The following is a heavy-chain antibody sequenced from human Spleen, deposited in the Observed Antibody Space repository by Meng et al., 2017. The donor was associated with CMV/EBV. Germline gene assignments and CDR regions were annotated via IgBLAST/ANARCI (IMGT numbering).Heavy chain of an antibody. CDR1: GGSFSGYY. Sequence: QVQLQRWGAGLLKPSETLSLTCAVYGGSFSGYYWSWIRQPPGKGLEWIGEINHSGSTNYNPSLKSRVTISVDTSKNQFSLKLSSVTAADTAVYYCARSRDGYNFDYWGQGTLVT. V-gene: IGHV4-34*01. D-gene: IGHD5-24*01. J-gene: IGHJ4*02. CDR2: INHSGST. CDR3: ARSRDGYNFDY.